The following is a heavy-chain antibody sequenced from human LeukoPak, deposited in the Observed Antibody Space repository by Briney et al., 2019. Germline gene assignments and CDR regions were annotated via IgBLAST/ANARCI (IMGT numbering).Heavy chain of an antibody. CDR3: ARESPGPDYYYYYGMDV. J-gene: IGHJ6*02. Sequence: GGSLRLSCAASGFTFSSYAMHWVRQAPGKGLGWVAVISYDGSNKYYADSVKGRFTISRDNSKNTLYLQMNSLRAEDTAVYYCARESPGPDYYYYYGMDVWGQGTTVTVSS. CDR1: GFTFSSYA. CDR2: ISYDGSNK. V-gene: IGHV3-30*04.